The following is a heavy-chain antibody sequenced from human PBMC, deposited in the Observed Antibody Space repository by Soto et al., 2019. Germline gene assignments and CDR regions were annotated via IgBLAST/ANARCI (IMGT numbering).Heavy chain of an antibody. Sequence: LSLTCTVSGGSISSGSYYWSWIRQHPGKGLEWIGYIYYSGSTYYNPSLKSRVTISVDTSKIQFSLKLSSVTAADTAVYYCARVRSEYSSSWYVYYYYGMDVWGQGTTVTVSS. D-gene: IGHD6-13*01. CDR1: GGSISSGSYY. CDR2: IYYSGST. J-gene: IGHJ6*02. V-gene: IGHV4-31*02. CDR3: ARVRSEYSSSWYVYYYYGMDV.